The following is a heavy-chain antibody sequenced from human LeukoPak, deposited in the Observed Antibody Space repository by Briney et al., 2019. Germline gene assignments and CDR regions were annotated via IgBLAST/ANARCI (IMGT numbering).Heavy chain of an antibody. CDR2: INPSGGST. J-gene: IGHJ6*02. Sequence: ASVKVSCKASGYTFTGYYMHWVRQAPGQGLEWMGIINPSGGSTSYAQKFQGRVTMTRDTSTSTVYMVLSSLRSEDTAVYYCARANTVTTVYYGMDVWGQGTTVTVSS. CDR1: GYTFTGYY. V-gene: IGHV1-46*01. D-gene: IGHD4-17*01. CDR3: ARANTVTTVYYGMDV.